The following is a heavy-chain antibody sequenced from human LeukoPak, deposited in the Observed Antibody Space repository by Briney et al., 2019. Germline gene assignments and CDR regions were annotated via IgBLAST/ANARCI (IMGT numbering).Heavy chain of an antibody. CDR3: ARGRAPCSGGSCYSLGGAFDI. CDR2: INHSGST. D-gene: IGHD2-15*01. Sequence: SETLSLTCAVYGGSFSGYYWSWIRQPPGKGLEWIGEINHSGSTNYNPSLKSRVTISVDTSKNQFSLKLSSVTAADTAVYYCARGRAPCSGGSCYSLGGAFDIWGQGTMVTVSS. V-gene: IGHV4-34*01. CDR1: GGSFSGYY. J-gene: IGHJ3*02.